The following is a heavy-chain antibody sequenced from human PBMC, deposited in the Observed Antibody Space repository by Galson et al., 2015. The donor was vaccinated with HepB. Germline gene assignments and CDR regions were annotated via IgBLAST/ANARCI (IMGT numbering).Heavy chain of an antibody. CDR2: ISSSSTTI. V-gene: IGHV3-48*04. J-gene: IGHJ3*02. CDR1: GFTLSSYS. Sequence: SLRLSCAASGFTLSSYSMNWVRQAPGKGLEWVSYISSSSTTIYYADSVKGRFTISGDNAKNSLYLQMNTLRAEDTAIYYCARAYSSSSGRDAFDIWGQGTMVTVSS. CDR3: ARAYSSSSGRDAFDI. D-gene: IGHD6-6*01.